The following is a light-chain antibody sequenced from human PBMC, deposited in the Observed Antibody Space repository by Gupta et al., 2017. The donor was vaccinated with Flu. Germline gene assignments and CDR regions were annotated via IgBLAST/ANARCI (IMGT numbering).Light chain of an antibody. J-gene: IGLJ1*01. Sequence: SFVLTPPPSVSVAPGQTAKIPCGGHDIGTKNVHRYKQKPGQAPVLVDYDESVRPSGIPERFSGSKSGSTATLTITRVEAGDEADYYCQGWDSSRDYVFGTGTKVTVL. CDR2: DES. CDR3: QGWDSSRDYV. CDR1: DIGTKN. V-gene: IGLV3-21*02.